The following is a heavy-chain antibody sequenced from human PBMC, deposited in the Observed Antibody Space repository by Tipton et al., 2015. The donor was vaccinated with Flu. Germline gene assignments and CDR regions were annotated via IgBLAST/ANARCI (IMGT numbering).Heavy chain of an antibody. CDR1: GFTFSIFQ. J-gene: IGHJ4*02. Sequence: SLRLSCVASGFTFSIFQMSWVRQAPGKGLEWISYISSASSSTQYADSVKGRFTVSRDNARNSLFLQMSSLGDDDTAFYYCAKETRMAGGGRWFDYWGQGTLVSVSS. CDR3: AKETRMAGGGRWFDY. D-gene: IGHD5-24*01. V-gene: IGHV3-48*02. CDR2: ISSASSST.